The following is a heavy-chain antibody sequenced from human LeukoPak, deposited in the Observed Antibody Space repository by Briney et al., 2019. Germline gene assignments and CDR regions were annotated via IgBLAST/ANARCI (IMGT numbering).Heavy chain of an antibody. CDR1: GFTFSTDA. Sequence: GGSLRLSCAASGFTFSTDAASWVRQAPGKGLEWVSVTNGGGGSTDYADSVKGRFTISKDNAKNTLYLQMTSLRAEDTATYYCAKGGSSTWFWDYMDVWGKGATVTVSS. V-gene: IGHV3-23*01. D-gene: IGHD6-13*01. CDR2: TNGGGGST. J-gene: IGHJ6*03. CDR3: AKGGSSTWFWDYMDV.